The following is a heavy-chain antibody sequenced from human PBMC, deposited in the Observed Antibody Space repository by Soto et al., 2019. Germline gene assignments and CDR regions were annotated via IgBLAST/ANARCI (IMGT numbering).Heavy chain of an antibody. CDR1: GFSLNTRGVG. Sequence: QITLKESGVRLVKPTQTLTLTCAFSGFSLNTRGVGVGWIRQPPGKALEWLALIYWDNDKRYSPSLKSRLTITKDTPKNHVVLMMTDMDPVDTATYYCAPNNYYGSGSVYWGQGTLVTVSS. CDR2: IYWDNDK. D-gene: IGHD3-10*01. V-gene: IGHV2-5*02. CDR3: APNNYYGSGSVY. J-gene: IGHJ4*02.